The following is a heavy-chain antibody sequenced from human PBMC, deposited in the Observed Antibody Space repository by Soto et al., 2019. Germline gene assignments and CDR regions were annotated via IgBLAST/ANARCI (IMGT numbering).Heavy chain of an antibody. CDR2: ITSSGSTT. Sequence: LRLSCAASGFTFSSYEMNWVRQAPGKGLEWISYITSSGSTTYYADSVKGRFTISRDNAKNSLYLQMNSLRADDTAVYYCARGNSPVNVHWGQGTLVTVSS. J-gene: IGHJ4*02. V-gene: IGHV3-48*03. CDR3: ARGNSPVNVH. D-gene: IGHD3-16*02. CDR1: GFTFSSYE.